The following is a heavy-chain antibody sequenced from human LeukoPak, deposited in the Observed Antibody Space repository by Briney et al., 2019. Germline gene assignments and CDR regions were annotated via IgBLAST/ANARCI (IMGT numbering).Heavy chain of an antibody. Sequence: ASVKVSCKVSGYTLTELSMHWVRQAPGKGLEWMGGFDPEDGETIYAQKFQGRVTMTEDTSTDTAYMELSSLRSEDTVVYYCATEYSGYDRNYYYGMDVWGQGTTVTVSS. CDR2: FDPEDGET. J-gene: IGHJ6*02. V-gene: IGHV1-24*01. CDR3: ATEYSGYDRNYYYGMDV. D-gene: IGHD5-12*01. CDR1: GYTLTELS.